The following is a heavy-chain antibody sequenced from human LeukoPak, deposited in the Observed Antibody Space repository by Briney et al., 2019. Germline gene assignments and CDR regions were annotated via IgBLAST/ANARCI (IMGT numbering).Heavy chain of an antibody. CDR1: GFTFSSYA. Sequence: GGSLRLSCAASGFTFSSYAMHWVRQAPGKGLEWVAVISYDGSNKYYADSVKGRFTISRENSKNTLYLQMNSLRAEDTAVYYCARDQYYYDSSDVDYWGQGTLVTVSS. CDR3: ARDQYYYDSSDVDY. D-gene: IGHD3-22*01. V-gene: IGHV3-30-3*01. J-gene: IGHJ4*02. CDR2: ISYDGSNK.